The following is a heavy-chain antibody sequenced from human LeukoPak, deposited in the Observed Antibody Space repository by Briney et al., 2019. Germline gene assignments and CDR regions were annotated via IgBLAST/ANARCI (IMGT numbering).Heavy chain of an antibody. J-gene: IGHJ4*02. Sequence: SETLSLTCTVSGGSISSGRYYWNWIRQPAGKGLEWIGHIHTSGTMNYNASLKSRVRISVETSKNQFSLRLSSVTAADTAVYFCARGILRDYYDSSGFYHRGGVGYWGQGTLVTVSS. CDR3: ARGILRDYYDSSGFYHRGGVGY. CDR1: GGSISSGRYY. D-gene: IGHD3-22*01. CDR2: IHTSGTM. V-gene: IGHV4-61*09.